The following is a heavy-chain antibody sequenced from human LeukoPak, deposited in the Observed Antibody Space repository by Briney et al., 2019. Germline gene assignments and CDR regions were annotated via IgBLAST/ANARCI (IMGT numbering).Heavy chain of an antibody. CDR2: ISAYNGNT. CDR1: GYTFTSYG. V-gene: IGHV1-18*01. D-gene: IGHD2-2*01. J-gene: IGHJ4*02. CDR3: ARVVVGYCSSTSCYGYFDY. Sequence: ASVKVSCKASGYTFTSYGISWVRQAPGQGLEWMGWISAYNGNTNYAQKLQGRVTMTTDTSTSTAYMELRSLRSDDTAVYYCARVVVGYCSSTSCYGYFDYWGQGTLVTVSS.